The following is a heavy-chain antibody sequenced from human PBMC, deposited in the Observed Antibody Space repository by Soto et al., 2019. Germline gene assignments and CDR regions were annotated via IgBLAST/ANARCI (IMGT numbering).Heavy chain of an antibody. Sequence: QVQLQESGPGLVKPSETLSLTCTVSGGSVSSGSYYWSWIRQPPGKGLEWIGYIYYSGSTNYNPSLKSRVTISVDTSKNQFSLKLSSVIAADTAVYYCARDRYYYGSGGWYFDLWGRGTLVTVSS. D-gene: IGHD3-10*01. J-gene: IGHJ2*01. V-gene: IGHV4-61*01. CDR1: GGSVSSGSYY. CDR3: ARDRYYYGSGGWYFDL. CDR2: IYYSGST.